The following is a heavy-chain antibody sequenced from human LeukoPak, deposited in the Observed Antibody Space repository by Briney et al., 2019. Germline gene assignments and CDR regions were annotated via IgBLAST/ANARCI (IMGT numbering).Heavy chain of an antibody. CDR1: GYTFSSYG. V-gene: IGHV1-18*01. D-gene: IGHD1-1*01. CDR2: INAYNGNT. Sequence: ASVKVSCKASGYTFSSYGFSWVRQAPGQGLEWMGWINAYNGNTNYAQSLQGRVTMTTDTSTSTAYMELRSLRSDDTAVCYCARRQGTTLNFDYWGQGTLVTVSS. CDR3: ARRQGTTLNFDY. J-gene: IGHJ4*02.